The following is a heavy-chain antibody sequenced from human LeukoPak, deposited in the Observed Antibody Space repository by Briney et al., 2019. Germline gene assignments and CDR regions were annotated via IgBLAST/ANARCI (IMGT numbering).Heavy chain of an antibody. J-gene: IGHJ4*02. Sequence: TSVKVSCKASGYTFTSYDINWVRQATGQGLEWMGWMNPNSGNTGYAQKFQGRVTMTRNTSISTAYMELSSLRSEDTAVYYRARSTLSAIFGVVIDRRFDYWGQGTLVTVSP. CDR3: ARSTLSAIFGVVIDRRFDY. V-gene: IGHV1-8*01. CDR2: MNPNSGNT. D-gene: IGHD3-3*01. CDR1: GYTFTSYD.